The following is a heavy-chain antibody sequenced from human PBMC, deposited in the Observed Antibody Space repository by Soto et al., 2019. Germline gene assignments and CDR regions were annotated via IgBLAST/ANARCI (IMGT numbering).Heavy chain of an antibody. J-gene: IGHJ4*02. V-gene: IGHV3-15*01. D-gene: IGHD6-19*01. CDR3: TTILIAVADYYVDY. CDR2: IKSKTDGGTT. CDR1: GFTFSNAW. Sequence: EVQLVESGGGLVKPGGSLRLSCAASGFTFSNAWMSWVRQAPGKGLEWVGRIKSKTDGGTTDYAAPVKGRFTISRHDSKNTLYLQMNNLKTEDTAVYYCTTILIAVADYYVDYWGQGTLVTVSS.